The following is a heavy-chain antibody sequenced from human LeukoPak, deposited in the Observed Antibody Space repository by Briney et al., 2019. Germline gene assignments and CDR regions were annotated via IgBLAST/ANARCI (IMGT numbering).Heavy chain of an antibody. V-gene: IGHV3-23*01. CDR2: VSGSGTTT. J-gene: IGHJ5*02. CDR3: AREEWHLGHYWFDP. CDR1: GFTFGNYA. D-gene: IGHD3-3*01. Sequence: GGSLRLSCAASGFTFGNYAMSWVRQAPGKGLEWVSGVSGSGTTTYYADSVKGRFSISRDNSKNTLFLQMNSLRADDTAVYYCAREEWHLGHYWFDPWGQGTLVTVSS.